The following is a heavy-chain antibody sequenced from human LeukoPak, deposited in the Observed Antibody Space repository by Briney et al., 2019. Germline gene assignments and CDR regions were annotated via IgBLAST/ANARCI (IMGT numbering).Heavy chain of an antibody. D-gene: IGHD3-10*01. V-gene: IGHV3-30*04. CDR3: AKDRQGGAGSGRFDY. CDR2: ISFDGAYR. Sequence: GGSLRLSCTASGFTFGDYAMSWVRQSPGKGLEWLAIISFDGAYRYYADSVKGRFTISRDISKNTFYLQMSSLTADDAALYYCAKDRQGGAGSGRFDYWGQGTLVTVSS. CDR1: GFTFGDYA. J-gene: IGHJ4*02.